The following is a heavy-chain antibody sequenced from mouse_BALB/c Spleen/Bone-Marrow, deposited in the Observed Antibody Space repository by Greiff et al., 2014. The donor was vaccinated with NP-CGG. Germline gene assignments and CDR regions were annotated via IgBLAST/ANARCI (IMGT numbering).Heavy chain of an antibody. CDR1: GFDFSRYW. V-gene: IGHV4-1*02. Sequence: EVQLQESGGGLVQPGGPLKLSCAASGFDFSRYWMSWVRQAPGKGLEWIGEINPDSSTINYTPSLKDKFIISRDNAKNTLYLQMSKVRSEDTALYYCARNWDVGFAYWGQGTLVTVSA. D-gene: IGHD4-1*01. CDR3: ARNWDVGFAY. CDR2: INPDSSTI. J-gene: IGHJ3*01.